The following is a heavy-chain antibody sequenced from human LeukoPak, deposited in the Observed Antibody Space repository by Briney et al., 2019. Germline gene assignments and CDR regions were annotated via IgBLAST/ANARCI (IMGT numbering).Heavy chain of an antibody. V-gene: IGHV3-21*01. CDR1: GFTFSSYS. J-gene: IGHJ4*02. CDR3: ARDSPWGVRERGFDY. D-gene: IGHD1-26*01. Sequence: KSGGSLRLSCAAPGFTFSSYSMNWVRQAPGKGLEWVSSISSSSYIYYADSVKGRFTISRDNAKNSLYLQMNSLRAEDTAVYYCARDSPWGVRERGFDYWGQGTLVTVSS. CDR2: ISSSSYI.